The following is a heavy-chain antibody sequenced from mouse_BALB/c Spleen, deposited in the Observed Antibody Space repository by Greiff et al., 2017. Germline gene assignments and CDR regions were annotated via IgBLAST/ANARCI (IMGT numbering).Heavy chain of an antibody. CDR2: IWGDGST. J-gene: IGHJ1*01. CDR3: ARDAFCYSYWDFDD. D-gene: IGHD1-1*01. Sequence: QVQLKESGPGLVAPSQCLSITCTASGFSLTGYGVNWVRQPPGKGLEWLGMIWGDGSTDYNSALKSRLSISKDNSKSQDFLKMNSLQTDDTARYYSARDAFCYSYWDFDDWGEGTTVTVSS. V-gene: IGHV2-6-7*01. CDR1: GFSLTGYG.